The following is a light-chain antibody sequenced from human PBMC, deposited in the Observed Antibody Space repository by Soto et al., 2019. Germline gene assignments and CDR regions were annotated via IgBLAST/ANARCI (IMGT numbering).Light chain of an antibody. CDR3: IQFSHFPRT. Sequence: VLTQTPLSSPVTLGQPASISCRSSQSLVHSDGNTYLSWLQQRPGQPPRLLIYQVSNRFSGVPDRFSARGAGTDFTLKISRVEAEDVGVYSCIQFSHFPRTFGQGTKVEI. V-gene: IGKV2-24*01. CDR2: QVS. CDR1: QSLVHSDGNTY. J-gene: IGKJ1*01.